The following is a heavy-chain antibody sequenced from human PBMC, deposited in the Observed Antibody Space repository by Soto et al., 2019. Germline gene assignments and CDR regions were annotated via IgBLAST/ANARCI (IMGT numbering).Heavy chain of an antibody. Sequence: GESLKISRKGSGYNFTSYWIGWVRQMPGRGLEWMGFVYPGDSDTRYSPSFQGQVTISADKSISTAYLLWSSLKASDTAIYYFATNPYSSSWASYYMDVWGRGTTVTVSS. D-gene: IGHD6-13*01. V-gene: IGHV5-51*01. CDR3: ATNPYSSSWASYYMDV. J-gene: IGHJ6*03. CDR1: GYNFTSYW. CDR2: VYPGDSDT.